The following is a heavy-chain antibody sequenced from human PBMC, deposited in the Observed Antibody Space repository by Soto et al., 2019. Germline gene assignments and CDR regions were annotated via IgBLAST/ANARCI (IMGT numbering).Heavy chain of an antibody. J-gene: IGHJ5*02. CDR2: TYYRAKWYN. CDR3: ARVYYDSSGYYYNWFDP. D-gene: IGHD3-22*01. V-gene: IGHV6-1*01. Sequence: SQTLSLTCAISGDSVSSNSAAWNWIRQSPSRGLEWLGRTYYRAKWYNDYAVSVKSRITINPDTSKNQFSLQLNSVTPEDTAVYYCARVYYDSSGYYYNWFDPWGQGTLVTVSS. CDR1: GDSVSSNSAA.